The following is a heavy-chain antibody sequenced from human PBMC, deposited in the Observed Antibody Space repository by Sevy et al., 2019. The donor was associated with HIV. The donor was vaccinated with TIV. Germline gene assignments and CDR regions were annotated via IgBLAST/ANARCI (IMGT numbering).Heavy chain of an antibody. CDR2: FSSSSTTI. CDR1: RLTFSSSS. CDR3: ARGFMGADYYYGMDV. Sequence: GGSLRLSCVASRLTFSSSSVNWVRQAPGKGLEWVSYFSSSSTTIYYADSVKGRFTISRDNAKNSLYLQMNSLRDEDTAVYYCARGFMGADYYYGMDVWGQGTTVTVSS. V-gene: IGHV3-48*02. J-gene: IGHJ6*02. D-gene: IGHD3-3*01.